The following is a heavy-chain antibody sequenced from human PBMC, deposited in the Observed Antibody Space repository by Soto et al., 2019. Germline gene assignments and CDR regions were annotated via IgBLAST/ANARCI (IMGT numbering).Heavy chain of an antibody. J-gene: IGHJ4*02. Sequence: EVQLLESGGDLVQPGGSLRLSCVASGFTFSSYAMSWVRQAPGKGLEWVAAISGNGGNTYFADSVKGRFTISRENSKNTLHLQMNSLRAEDTAIYYCARECCPGTCWFDYWGQGTLVTVSS. CDR1: GFTFSSYA. CDR2: ISGNGGNT. CDR3: ARECCPGTCWFDY. V-gene: IGHV3-23*01. D-gene: IGHD2-8*02.